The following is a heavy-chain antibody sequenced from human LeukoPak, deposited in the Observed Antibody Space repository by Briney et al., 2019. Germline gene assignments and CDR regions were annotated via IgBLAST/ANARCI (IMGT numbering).Heavy chain of an antibody. V-gene: IGHV3-23*01. Sequence: GFLRLSCAASGFTFSSYAMAWVRQAPGKGLEWVSTISSSSTTTYYADSVKGRFTISRDNTGNALSLQMNSLRVEDTAVYYCAKLGQLVPENWGQGALVTVSS. CDR1: GFTFSSYA. D-gene: IGHD6-6*01. CDR2: ISSSSTTT. CDR3: AKLGQLVPEN. J-gene: IGHJ4*02.